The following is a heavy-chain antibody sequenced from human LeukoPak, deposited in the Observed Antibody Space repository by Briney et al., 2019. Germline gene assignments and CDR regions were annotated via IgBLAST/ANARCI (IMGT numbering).Heavy chain of an antibody. CDR3: ARSVYGTSVDY. V-gene: IGHV2-70*11. CDR2: IDWTDDK. Sequence: ESGPTLMNPTQTLTLTCTFSGFSLNTGGMCVNWIRQTPGRALELLARIDWTDDKHYRPSLKTRLTISKDTSKNQVVLTMTNMDPVDTATYYCARSVYGTSVDYWGQGTLVTVSS. CDR1: GFSLNTGGMC. D-gene: IGHD3-16*01. J-gene: IGHJ4*02.